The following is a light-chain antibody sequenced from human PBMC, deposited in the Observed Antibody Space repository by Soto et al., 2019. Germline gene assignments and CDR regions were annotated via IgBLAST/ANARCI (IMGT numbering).Light chain of an antibody. CDR2: DVT. V-gene: IGLV2-11*01. CDR1: SSDVGGYDY. J-gene: IGLJ2*01. CDR3: CSYAGSYTLV. Sequence: QSVLTQPRSVSGSPGQSVTISCTGTSSDVGGYDYVSWYQHHPGKAPKLIIYDVTKRPSGVPDRFSGSKSGNTASLTVSGLQTEDEGDFYCCSYAGSYTLVFGGGTKVTVL.